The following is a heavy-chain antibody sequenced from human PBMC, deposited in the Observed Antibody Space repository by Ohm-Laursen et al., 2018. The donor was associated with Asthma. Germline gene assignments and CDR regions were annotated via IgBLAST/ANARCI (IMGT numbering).Heavy chain of an antibody. CDR3: ARDGLYCSSTNCFFDY. D-gene: IGHD2-2*01. J-gene: IGHJ4*02. Sequence: SLRLSCTASGFSFSSYSMNWVRQAPGKGLEWVSFISSSGSSIYYADSVKGRFTISRDNAKNSLYLKMNSLRAEDTAVYYCARDGLYCSSTNCFFDYWGQGTLVTVSS. V-gene: IGHV3-21*01. CDR2: ISSSGSSI. CDR1: GFSFSSYS.